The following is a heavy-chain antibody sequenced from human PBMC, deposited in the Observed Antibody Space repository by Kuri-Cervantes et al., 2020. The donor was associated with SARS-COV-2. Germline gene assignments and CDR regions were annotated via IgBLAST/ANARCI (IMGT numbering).Heavy chain of an antibody. Sequence: GGSLKISCAASGLTFSVYGLNWVRQAPGKGLEWVSYISSSSSTIHYADSVKGRFTISRDNAKKSLFLQMNSLRAEDTAVYYCASEVIPNPSEKYAYYGLDVWGQGTTVTVSS. CDR1: GLTFSVYG. J-gene: IGHJ6*02. V-gene: IGHV3-48*01. CDR2: ISSSSSTI. D-gene: IGHD1-26*01. CDR3: ASEVIPNPSEKYAYYGLDV.